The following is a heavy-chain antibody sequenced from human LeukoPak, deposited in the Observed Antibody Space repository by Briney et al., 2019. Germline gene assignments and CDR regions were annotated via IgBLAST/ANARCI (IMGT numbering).Heavy chain of an antibody. CDR3: ARVDSYYDSSGYSQAANDY. V-gene: IGHV1-18*01. D-gene: IGHD3-22*01. CDR1: GYTFTSYG. CDR2: ISAYNGNT. J-gene: IGHJ4*02. Sequence: ASVKVSCKASGYTFTSYGISWVRQAPGQGLEWMGWISAYNGNTNYAQKLQGRVTMTTDTSTSTAYMELRSLRSDDTAVYYCARVDSYYDSSGYSQAANDYWGQGTLVTVSS.